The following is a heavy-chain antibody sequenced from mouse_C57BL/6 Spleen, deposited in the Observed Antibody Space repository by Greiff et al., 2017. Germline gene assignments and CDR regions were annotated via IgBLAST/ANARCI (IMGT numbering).Heavy chain of an antibody. Sequence: QVQLQQPGAELAKPGASVKLSCKASGYTFTSYWMHWVKQRPGQGLEWIGMIHPNSGSTNYNEKFKSKATLTVDKSSSTAYMQLSSLTSEDSAVYYCARRAPYDYDEGAFAYWGQGTLVTVSA. CDR1: GYTFTSYW. D-gene: IGHD2-4*01. CDR3: ARRAPYDYDEGAFAY. CDR2: IHPNSGST. V-gene: IGHV1-64*01. J-gene: IGHJ3*01.